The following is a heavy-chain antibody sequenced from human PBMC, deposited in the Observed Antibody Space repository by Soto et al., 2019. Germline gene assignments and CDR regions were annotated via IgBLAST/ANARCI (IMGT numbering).Heavy chain of an antibody. CDR3: GHSSLVVAPSAWDY. CDR1: GFSLNTPGVS. J-gene: IGHJ4*02. Sequence: QITLMESGPTLVKPTQTLTLTCTFSGFSLNTPGVSVTWIRQPPGKALEWLAVIYWDDDKRYSPSLATRLTITRGTSSNQVVLTLTHVDPVDTATYFCGHSSLVVAPSAWDYWGQGALVTVSS. V-gene: IGHV2-5*02. D-gene: IGHD2-15*01. CDR2: IYWDDDK.